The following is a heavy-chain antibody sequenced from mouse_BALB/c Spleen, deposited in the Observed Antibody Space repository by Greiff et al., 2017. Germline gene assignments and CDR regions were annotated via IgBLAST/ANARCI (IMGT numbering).Heavy chain of an antibody. CDR3: ARDGLSSSYWYFDV. CDR2: IWAGGST. D-gene: IGHD1-1*01. CDR1: GFSLTSYG. J-gene: IGHJ1*01. Sequence: VQVVESGPGLVAPSQSLSITCTVSGFSLTSYGVHWVRQPPGKGLEWLGVIWAGGSTNYNSALMSRLSISKDNSKSQVFLKMNSLQTDDTAMYYCARDGLSSSYWYFDVWGAGTTVTVSS. V-gene: IGHV2-9*02.